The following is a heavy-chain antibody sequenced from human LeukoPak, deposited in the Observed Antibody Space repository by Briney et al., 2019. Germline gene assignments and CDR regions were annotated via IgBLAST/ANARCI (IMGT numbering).Heavy chain of an antibody. CDR2: IIPIFGTA. V-gene: IGHV1-69*13. J-gene: IGHJ3*02. CDR1: GGTFSSYA. Sequence: SVKVSCKASGGTFSSYAISWVRQAPGQGLEWMGGIIPIFGTANYAQKFQGRVTITADESTSTAYMELSSLRSEDTAVYYCAREKRITMVRGGKDAFDIWGQGTMVTVSS. CDR3: AREKRITMVRGGKDAFDI. D-gene: IGHD3-10*01.